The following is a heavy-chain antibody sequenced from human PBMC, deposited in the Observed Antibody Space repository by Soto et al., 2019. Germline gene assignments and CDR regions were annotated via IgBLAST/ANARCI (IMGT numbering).Heavy chain of an antibody. CDR2: ISAYNGNT. CDR1: GYTFTSYG. J-gene: IGHJ3*02. CDR3: ARDGVLGDITGEDVFDI. V-gene: IGHV1-18*01. Sequence: ASVKVSCKASGYTFTSYGISWVRQAPGQGLEWMGWISAYNGNTNYAQKLQGRVTMTTDTSTSTAYMELRSLRSDDTAVYYCARDGVLGDITGEDVFDIWGQGTMVSVSS. D-gene: IGHD3-10*01.